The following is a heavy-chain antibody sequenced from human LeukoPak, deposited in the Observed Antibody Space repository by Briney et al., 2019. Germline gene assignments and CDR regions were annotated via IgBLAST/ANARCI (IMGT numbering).Heavy chain of an antibody. CDR3: ARDPHPRTNGVD. CDR2: ISYDGSNK. D-gene: IGHD2-8*01. Sequence: SGGSLRLSCAASGFTFSSYTMHWVRQAPGKGLEWVAVISYDGSNKYYADSVKGRFTISRDNSKNTLYLQMNSLRAEDTAVYYCARDPHPRTNGVDWGQGTLVTVSS. CDR1: GFTFSSYT. V-gene: IGHV3-30-3*01. J-gene: IGHJ4*02.